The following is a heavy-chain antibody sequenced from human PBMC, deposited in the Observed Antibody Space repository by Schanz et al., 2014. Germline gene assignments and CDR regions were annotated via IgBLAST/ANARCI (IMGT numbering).Heavy chain of an antibody. CDR1: GFSVSTNY. J-gene: IGHJ4*02. Sequence: EVQLVESGGGLIQPGGSLRLSCAVSGFSVSTNYMSWVRQAPGKGLEWVSSIYINSGSTNYADSVKGRFTISRDNSRNTLFLQMESLRTEDTAVYHCAKERDITGWNHGDYWGQGTLVTVSS. D-gene: IGHD6-19*01. V-gene: IGHV3-66*03. CDR3: AKERDITGWNHGDY. CDR2: IYINSGST.